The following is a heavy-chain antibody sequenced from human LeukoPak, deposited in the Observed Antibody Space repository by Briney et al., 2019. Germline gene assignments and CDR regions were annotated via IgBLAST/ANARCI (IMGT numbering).Heavy chain of an antibody. CDR1: GYTFTSYD. D-gene: IGHD5-12*01. J-gene: IGHJ4*02. V-gene: IGHV1-8*01. CDR3: ARALLVARAGGY. Sequence: ASVKVSCKASGYTFTSYDINWVRQATGQGLEWMGWMNPNSGNTGYAQKFQGRVTMTRNTSISTAYMELSSLRSEDTAVYYCARALLVARAGGYWGQGTLVTVSS. CDR2: MNPNSGNT.